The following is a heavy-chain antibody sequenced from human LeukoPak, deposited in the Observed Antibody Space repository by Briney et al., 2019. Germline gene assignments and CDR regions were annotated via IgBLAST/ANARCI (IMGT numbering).Heavy chain of an antibody. CDR3: AREFRYCSGGSCYSYYGMDV. CDR1: GYTFTSYA. D-gene: IGHD2-15*01. CDR2: INAGNGNT. J-gene: IGHJ6*02. V-gene: IGHV1-3*01. Sequence: GASVKVSCKASGYTFTSYAMHWVRQAPGQRLEWMGWINAGNGNTKYSQKFQGRVTITRDTSASTAYMELSSLRSEDTAVYYCAREFRYCSGGSCYSYYGMDVWGQGTTVTVSS.